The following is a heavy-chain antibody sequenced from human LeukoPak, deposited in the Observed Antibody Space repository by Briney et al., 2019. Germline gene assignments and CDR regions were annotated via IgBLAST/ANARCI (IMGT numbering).Heavy chain of an antibody. D-gene: IGHD3-10*01. J-gene: IGHJ4*02. V-gene: IGHV3-74*01. CDR3: ARVGFGGEDYFDY. CDR2: INGDGSDP. Sequence: GGSLRLSCAASGFSFSTSWMYWLRQAPGKGLVWVSRINGDGSDPSYADSVKGRFTISRDNSKNTLYLQMGSLRAEDMAVYYCARVGFGGEDYFDYWGQGTLVTVSS. CDR1: GFSFSTSW.